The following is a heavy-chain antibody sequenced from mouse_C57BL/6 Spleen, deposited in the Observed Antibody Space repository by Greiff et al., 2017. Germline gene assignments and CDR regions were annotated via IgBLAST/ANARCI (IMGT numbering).Heavy chain of an antibody. V-gene: IGHV1-69*01. CDR2: IDPSGSYT. CDR1: GYTFTSYW. D-gene: IGHD1-1*01. J-gene: IGHJ1*03. Sequence: VQLQQPGAELVKPGASVKLSCKASGYTFTSYWMHWVKQSPGQGLEWIGEIDPSGSYTNYNQKFKGKSTLTVDTSSSTAYMQLSSLTSEDSAVYDCARSDSSSYKYFGVWGTGTTVTVAT. CDR3: ARSDSSSYKYFGV.